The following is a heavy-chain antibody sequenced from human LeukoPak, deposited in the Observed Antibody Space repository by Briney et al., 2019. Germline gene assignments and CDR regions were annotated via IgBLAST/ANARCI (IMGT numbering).Heavy chain of an antibody. D-gene: IGHD3-10*01. Sequence: GASVKVSCKASGYTFTHFGISWVRQAPGQGLECMGWISVYNGNTNYAQKLQGRVTMTTDTSTSTAYMELRSLRSDDTAVYYCASGSYCDYYYYGMDVWGQGTTVTVSS. CDR1: GYTFTHFG. CDR2: ISVYNGNT. V-gene: IGHV1-18*01. J-gene: IGHJ6*02. CDR3: ASGSYCDYYYYGMDV.